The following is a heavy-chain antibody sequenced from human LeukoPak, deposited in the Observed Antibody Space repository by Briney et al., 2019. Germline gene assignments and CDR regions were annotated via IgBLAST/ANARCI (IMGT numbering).Heavy chain of an antibody. Sequence: PSETLSLTCNVSGDSIGSYYWSWIRQPPGKGLEWIGYIYYTGTTSYNPSLKSRVTISVDTSKNQFSLKLSSVTAADRAVYYCARGASSYDFWGQGTLVTVSS. V-gene: IGHV4-59*01. CDR2: IYYTGTT. J-gene: IGHJ4*02. CDR3: ARGASSYDF. D-gene: IGHD2-15*01. CDR1: GDSIGSYY.